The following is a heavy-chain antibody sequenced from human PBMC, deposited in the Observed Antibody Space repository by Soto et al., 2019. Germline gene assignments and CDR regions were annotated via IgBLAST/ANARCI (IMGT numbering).Heavy chain of an antibody. J-gene: IGHJ6*02. CDR2: IYPGDSDT. D-gene: IGHD6-19*01. CDR1: GYSFTSYW. V-gene: IGHV5-51*01. CDR3: ARHITHSSGWSKYYYGMDV. Sequence: LGESLKISCKGSGYSFTSYWIVWVRQMPGKGLEWMGIIYPGDSDTRYSPSFQGQVTISADKSISTAYLQWSSLKASDTAMYYCARHITHSSGWSKYYYGMDVWGQGTTVTVSS.